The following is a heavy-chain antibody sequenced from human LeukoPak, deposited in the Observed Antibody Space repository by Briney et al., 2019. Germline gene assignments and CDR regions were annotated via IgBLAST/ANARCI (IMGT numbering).Heavy chain of an antibody. CDR1: GGSLSSSSYY. J-gene: IGHJ5*02. Sequence: PSETLSLTCTVSGGSLSSSSYYWGWLRQPPGTGLEWIGSIYYSGSTYYNPSLKSRVTISVDTSKNQFSLKLSSVTAADTAVYYCARLPLYYYDTDDRWFDPWGQGTLVTVSS. D-gene: IGHD3-22*01. CDR2: IYYSGST. V-gene: IGHV4-39*01. CDR3: ARLPLYYYDTDDRWFDP.